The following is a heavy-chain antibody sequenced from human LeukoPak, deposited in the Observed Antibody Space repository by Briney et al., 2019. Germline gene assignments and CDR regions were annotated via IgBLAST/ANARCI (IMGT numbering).Heavy chain of an antibody. CDR1: GFTFSSYG. CDR2: ISYDGSNK. Sequence: PGGSLRLSCAASGFTFSSYGMHWVRQAPGKGLEWVAVISYDGSNKYYADSVMGRFTISRDNSKNTLYLQMNSLRAEDTAVYYCAKDRVWELTKGAAPFDYWGQGTLVTVSS. D-gene: IGHD1-26*01. J-gene: IGHJ4*02. CDR3: AKDRVWELTKGAAPFDY. V-gene: IGHV3-30*18.